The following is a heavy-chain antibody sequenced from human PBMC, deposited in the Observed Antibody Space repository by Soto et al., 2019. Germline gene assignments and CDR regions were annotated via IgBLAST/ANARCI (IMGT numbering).Heavy chain of an antibody. CDR2: IYYSGST. CDR1: GGSISSSSYY. J-gene: IGHJ6*02. Sequence: PSETLSLTCTVSGGSISSSSYYWGWIRQPPGKGLEWIGSIYYSGSTYYNPSLKSRVTISVDTSKNQFSLKLGSVTAADSATYYGARARSDSAGSSLGRRMDVWGQGTTVTVSS. CDR3: ARARSDSAGSSLGRRMDV. D-gene: IGHD3-10*01. V-gene: IGHV4-39*01.